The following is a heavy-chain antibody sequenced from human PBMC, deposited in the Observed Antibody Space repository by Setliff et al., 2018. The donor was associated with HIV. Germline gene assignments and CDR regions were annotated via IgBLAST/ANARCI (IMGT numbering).Heavy chain of an antibody. CDR2: LNPGGTT. J-gene: IGHJ4*02. V-gene: IGHV4-59*11. CDR3: AVVRGANY. Sequence: PSETLSLTCTVSGGSINSHYWSWIRQSPGEGLEWIGTLNPGGTTDYNPSLKSRVTISADTSTNQFSLKLSSMTAADTAVYFCAVVRGANYWGQGTMVTVSS. CDR1: GGSINSHY. D-gene: IGHD3-10*01.